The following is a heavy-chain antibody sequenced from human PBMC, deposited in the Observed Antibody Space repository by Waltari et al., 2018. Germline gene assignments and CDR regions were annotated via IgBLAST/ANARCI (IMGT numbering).Heavy chain of an antibody. CDR2: IIPIFGTA. CDR3: ARGGSARWLQLSDAFDI. V-gene: IGHV1-69*01. Sequence: QVQLVQSGAEVKKPGSSVKVSCKASGGTFSSYAISWVRQAPGQGLEWMGWIIPIFGTANYAQKFQGRVTITADESTSTAYMELSSLRSEDTAVYYCARGGSARWLQLSDAFDIWGQGTMVTVSS. J-gene: IGHJ3*02. CDR1: GGTFSSYA. D-gene: IGHD5-12*01.